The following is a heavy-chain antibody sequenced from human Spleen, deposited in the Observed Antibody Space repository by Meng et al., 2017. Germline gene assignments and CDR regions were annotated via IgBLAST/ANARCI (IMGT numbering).Heavy chain of an antibody. J-gene: IGHJ6*02. CDR3: ARVPPNPLTLDV. Sequence: ASVKVSCKASGYTFTNYGVSWVRQAPGQGLEWMGWISAYNGNTNYAQKFQGRVAITTDTSTSTAYMELRSLSSDDTAVYYCARVPPNPLTLDVWGQGTTVTVSS. CDR2: ISAYNGNT. V-gene: IGHV1-18*01. CDR1: GYTFTNYG.